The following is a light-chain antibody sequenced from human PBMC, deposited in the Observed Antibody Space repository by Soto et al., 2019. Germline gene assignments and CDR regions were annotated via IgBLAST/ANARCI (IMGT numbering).Light chain of an antibody. CDR3: QSYDSSLSAYVV. CDR1: SSNIGAGYD. CDR2: GNI. J-gene: IGLJ2*01. Sequence: QSVLTQPPSVSGAPGQRVTISCTGSSSNIGAGYDVHWYQQLPGTAPKLLIYGNINRPSGVPDRFSGSNSGTSASLAITGLQAEDEADYYCQSYDSSLSAYVVFGGGTKVTVL. V-gene: IGLV1-40*01.